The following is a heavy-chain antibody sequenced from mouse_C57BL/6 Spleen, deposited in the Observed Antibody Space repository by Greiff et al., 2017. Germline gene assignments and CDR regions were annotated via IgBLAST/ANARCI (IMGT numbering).Heavy chain of an antibody. CDR1: GYTFTDYE. J-gene: IGHJ3*01. Sequence: VQLVESGAELVRPGASVTLSCKASGYTFTDYEMHWVKQTPVHGLEWIGAIDPETGGTAYNQTFKGKAILTADKSSRTAYMELRSLTSEDSAVYYCTRRGLPPFAYWGQGTLVTVSA. V-gene: IGHV1-15*01. D-gene: IGHD2-4*01. CDR3: TRRGLPPFAY. CDR2: IDPETGGT.